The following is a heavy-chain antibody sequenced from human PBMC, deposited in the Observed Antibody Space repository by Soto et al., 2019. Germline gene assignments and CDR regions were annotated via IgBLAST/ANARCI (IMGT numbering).Heavy chain of an antibody. D-gene: IGHD6-13*01. CDR3: ARGAITYTNIAAAGTRFDP. V-gene: IGHV4-30-4*01. CDR1: GGSISSGDYY. CDR2: IYYSGRT. J-gene: IGHJ5*02. Sequence: QVQLQESGPGLVKPSQTLSLTCTVSGGSISSGDYYWSWIRQPPGKGLEWFGYIYYSGRTYYNPSLKRRVTISVDTSKNQFSLKLSSVTAADTAVYYCARGAITYTNIAAAGTRFDPWGQGTLVTVSS.